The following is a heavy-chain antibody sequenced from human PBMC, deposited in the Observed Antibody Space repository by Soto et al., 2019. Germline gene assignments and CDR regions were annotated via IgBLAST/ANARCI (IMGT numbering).Heavy chain of an antibody. Sequence: EVQLEESGGGSVQLGGSLRVSCVASGFTFRNQWMHWVRQVPGKGLVGVCRINGDGTRASYADFVKGRFTISRDNAKNLLFLELNSLRVDDTVVYHCARGGAAGRGDAIDIWGPGTTVAVSS. CDR3: ARGGAAGRGDAIDI. CDR2: INGDGTRA. J-gene: IGHJ3*02. CDR1: GFTFRNQW. D-gene: IGHD3-10*01. V-gene: IGHV3-74*01.